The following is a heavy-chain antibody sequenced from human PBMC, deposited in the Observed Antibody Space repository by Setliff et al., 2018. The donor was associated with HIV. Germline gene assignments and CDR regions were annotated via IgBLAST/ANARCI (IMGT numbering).Heavy chain of an antibody. V-gene: IGHV3-7*01. D-gene: IGHD5-12*01. CDR1: GFTFNNYW. J-gene: IGHJ4*02. CDR3: AKDQAGWLQLRSRLED. Sequence: GGSLRLSCAVSGFTFNNYWIVWVRQAPGKGLEWVANIDQDGSHKYYVDSVKGRFTISRDNAKNSLYLQMDSLRVEDTAVYYCAKDQAGWLQLRSRLEDWGQGTLVTVSS. CDR2: IDQDGSHK.